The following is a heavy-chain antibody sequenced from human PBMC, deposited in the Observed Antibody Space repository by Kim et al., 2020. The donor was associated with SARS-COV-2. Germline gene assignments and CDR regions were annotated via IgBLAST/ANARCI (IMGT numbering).Heavy chain of an antibody. CDR1: GGSISSYY. CDR2: IYYSGST. CDR3: ARGGGDIVVVPAESYYYYGMDV. Sequence: SETLSLTCTVSGGSISSYYWSWIRQPPGKGLEWIGYIYYSGSTNYNPSLKSRVTISVDTSKNQFSLKLSSVTAADTAVYYCARGGGDIVVVPAESYYYYGMDVWGQGTTVTVSS. D-gene: IGHD2-2*01. J-gene: IGHJ6*02. V-gene: IGHV4-59*13.